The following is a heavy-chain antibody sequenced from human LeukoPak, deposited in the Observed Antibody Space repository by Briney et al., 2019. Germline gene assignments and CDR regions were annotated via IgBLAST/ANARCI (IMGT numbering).Heavy chain of an antibody. J-gene: IGHJ6*03. Sequence: SEALSLTCTVSGGSVRRGNYYWTWIRQPAGSGLEWIGRIYTSGTTDYNPSLRTRVTISVDASRNQFSLNLSSVTAADTAVYYCARWSGSVTARNYYYYMDVWGEGTTVTVSS. CDR1: GGSVRRGNYY. D-gene: IGHD6-6*01. CDR2: IYTSGTT. CDR3: ARWSGSVTARNYYYYMDV. V-gene: IGHV4-61*02.